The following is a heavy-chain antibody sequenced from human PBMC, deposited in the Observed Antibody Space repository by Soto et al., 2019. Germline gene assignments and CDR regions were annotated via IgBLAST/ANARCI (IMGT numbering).Heavy chain of an antibody. V-gene: IGHV1-69*01. CDR2: IIPIFGTA. CDR3: ARSKDTAMGLGFYYYYGMDV. J-gene: IGHJ6*02. Sequence: QVQLVQSGAEVKKPGSSVKVSCKASGGTFSSYAISWVRQAPGQGLEWMGGIIPIFGTANYAQEFQGRVTITADEATSTAYMELSSLSAEDTAVYYCARSKDTAMGLGFYYYYGMDVWGQGTTVTVAS. CDR1: GGTFSSYA. D-gene: IGHD5-18*01.